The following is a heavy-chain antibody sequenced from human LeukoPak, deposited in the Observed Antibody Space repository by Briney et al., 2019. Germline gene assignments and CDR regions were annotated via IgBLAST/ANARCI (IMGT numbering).Heavy chain of an antibody. V-gene: IGHV4-59*01. Sequence: SETLSLTCTVSGGSISSYYWSWIRQPPGKGLEWIGYIYYSGSTNYNPSLKSRVTISVDTSKNQFSLKLSSVTAADTAVYYCGAAAENYFDYWRQGTLVTVSS. CDR2: IYYSGST. CDR1: GGSISSYY. CDR3: GAAAENYFDY. D-gene: IGHD6-13*01. J-gene: IGHJ4*02.